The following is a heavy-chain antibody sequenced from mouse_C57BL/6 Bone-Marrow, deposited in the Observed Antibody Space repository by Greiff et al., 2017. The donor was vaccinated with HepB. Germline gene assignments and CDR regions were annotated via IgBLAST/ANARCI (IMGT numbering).Heavy chain of an antibody. Sequence: EVKLMESGGGLVQPGGSLKLSCAASGFTFSDYGMAWVRQAPRKGPEWVAFISNLAYSIYYADTVTGRFTISRENAKNTLYLEMSSLRSEDTAMFYWAGQNYGSSYHFDYWGQGTTLTVSS. CDR1: GFTFSDYG. D-gene: IGHD1-1*01. J-gene: IGHJ2*01. V-gene: IGHV5-15*01. CDR2: ISNLAYSI. CDR3: AGQNYGSSYHFDY.